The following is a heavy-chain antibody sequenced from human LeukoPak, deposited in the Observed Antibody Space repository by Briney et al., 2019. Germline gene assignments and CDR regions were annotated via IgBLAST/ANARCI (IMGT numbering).Heavy chain of an antibody. V-gene: IGHV5-51*01. D-gene: IGHD6-19*01. CDR2: IYPGDSDT. CDR3: ARLLDPCQWLGPLGY. CDR1: GYSFTSYW. Sequence: GESLKISCKGSGYSFTSYWIGWVRQMPGKGLEWMGIIYPGDSDTRYSPSFQGQVTISADKSISTAYLQWSSLKASDTAMYYCARLLDPCQWLGPLGYWGQGTLVTVSS. J-gene: IGHJ4*02.